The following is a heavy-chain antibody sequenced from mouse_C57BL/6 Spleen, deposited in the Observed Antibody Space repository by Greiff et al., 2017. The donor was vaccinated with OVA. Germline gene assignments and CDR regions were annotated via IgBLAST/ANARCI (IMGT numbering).Heavy chain of an antibody. CDR1: GYTFTDYE. D-gene: IGHD2-1*01. CDR3: TRSDGNYVGY. J-gene: IGHJ2*01. V-gene: IGHV1-15*01. CDR2: IDPETGGT. Sequence: QVQLQQSGAELVRPGASVTLSCKASGYTFTDYEMHWVKQTPVHGLEWIGAIDPETGGTAYHQNFKGKAILPADKSTSTADMELRSLTSEDSAVYYCTRSDGNYVGYWGQGTTRTVSS.